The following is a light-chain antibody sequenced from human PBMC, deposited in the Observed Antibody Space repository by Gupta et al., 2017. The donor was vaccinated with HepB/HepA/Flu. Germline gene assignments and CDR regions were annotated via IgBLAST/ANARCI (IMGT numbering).Light chain of an antibody. J-gene: IGLJ3*02. CDR2: YKSDSDK. CDR1: SGLNVGPYR. CDR3: MIWHSSAWV. V-gene: IGLV5-45*02. Sequence: QAVLTQPSSLFASPGASASLTCTLRSGLNVGPYRIYWYLQRPGSPPQYLLRYKSDSDKQQGSGVPSRFSGSKDASANAGILLISGFQAEDEADYYCMIWHSSAWVFGGGTKLTVL.